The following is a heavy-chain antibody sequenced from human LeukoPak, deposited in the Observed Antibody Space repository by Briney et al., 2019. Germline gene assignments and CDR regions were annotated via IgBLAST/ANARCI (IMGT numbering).Heavy chain of an antibody. CDR1: GFTFKNYE. CDR3: ARGPSVGSGWSPDY. D-gene: IGHD6-19*01. CDR2: ISCSGSPI. V-gene: IGHV3-48*03. J-gene: IGHJ4*02. Sequence: GGSLRLSCAASGFTFKNYEMNWVRQAPGKGLEWVSYISCSGSPIYYADSVKGRFTISRDNAKNSLYLQMNSLRAEDTAVYYCARGPSVGSGWSPDYWGQGTLVTVSS.